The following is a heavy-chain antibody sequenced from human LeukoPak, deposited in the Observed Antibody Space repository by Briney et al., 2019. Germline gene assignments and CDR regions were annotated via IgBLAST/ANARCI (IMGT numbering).Heavy chain of an antibody. D-gene: IGHD3-22*01. CDR1: GGSFSGYY. V-gene: IGHV4-34*01. CDR3: ASWSYGSSGYQDY. CDR2: INHSGST. Sequence: SETLSLTCAVYGGSFSGYYWSWIRQPPGKGLEWIGEINHSGSTNYNPSLKSRVTISVDTSKNQFSLKLSSVTAADTAVYYCASWSYGSSGYQDYWGQGTLVTVSS. J-gene: IGHJ4*02.